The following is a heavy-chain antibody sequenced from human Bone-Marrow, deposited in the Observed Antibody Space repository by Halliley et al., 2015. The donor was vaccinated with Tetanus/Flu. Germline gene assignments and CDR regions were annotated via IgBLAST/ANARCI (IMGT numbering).Heavy chain of an antibody. CDR1: GDSTSSYY. J-gene: IGHJ4*02. D-gene: IGHD2-2*01. CDR3: AGGTGWMPDD. V-gene: IGHV4-59*01. CDR2: IYYSGNT. Sequence: TLSLTCTVSGDSTSSYYWNWIRQPPGKGLEWIGLIYYSGNTNYNPSLKSRVTISVDTSKSQFSLNLNSVTAADTAVYYCAGGTGWMPDDWGQGTLVTVSS.